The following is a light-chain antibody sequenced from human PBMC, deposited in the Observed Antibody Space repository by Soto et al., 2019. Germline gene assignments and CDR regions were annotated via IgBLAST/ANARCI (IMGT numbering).Light chain of an antibody. CDR1: QSVSSSY. V-gene: IGKV3-20*01. CDR3: QQYGSPLDT. Sequence: EIVLTQSPGTLSLSPGERATLSCRASQSVSSSYLAWYQQKPGQAPRLLIYGPSSRATGIPDRFSGSGSGTDFTLTISRLEPEDFAVYYCQQYGSPLDTFGQGTKLEIK. CDR2: GPS. J-gene: IGKJ2*01.